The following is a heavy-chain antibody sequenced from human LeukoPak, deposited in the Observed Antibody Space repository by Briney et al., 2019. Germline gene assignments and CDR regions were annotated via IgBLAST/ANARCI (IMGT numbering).Heavy chain of an antibody. D-gene: IGHD4-17*01. CDR2: ITGSGGKT. CDR3: ARDLGDYVGYDAFDI. J-gene: IGHJ3*02. V-gene: IGHV3-48*03. Sequence: GGSLRLSCAASGFIFSTYEMNWVRQAPGRGLEWLSYITGSGGKTYYADSVKGRFTISRDNANKLLFLHMNSLRAEDTAVYYCARDLGDYVGYDAFDIWGRGTMVTVSS. CDR1: GFIFSTYE.